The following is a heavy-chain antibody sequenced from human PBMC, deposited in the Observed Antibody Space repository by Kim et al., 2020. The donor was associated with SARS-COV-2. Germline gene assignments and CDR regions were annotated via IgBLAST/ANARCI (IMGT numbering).Heavy chain of an antibody. CDR2: INHSGST. J-gene: IGHJ4*02. CDR1: GGSFSGYY. Sequence: SETLSLTCAVYGGSFSGYYWSWIRQPPGKGLEWVGEINHSGSTNYNPSLKSRVTISVDTSKNQFSLKLSSVTAADTAVYYCARGPIAAATRNFDYWGQGTLVTVSS. V-gene: IGHV4-34*01. CDR3: ARGPIAAATRNFDY. D-gene: IGHD6-13*01.